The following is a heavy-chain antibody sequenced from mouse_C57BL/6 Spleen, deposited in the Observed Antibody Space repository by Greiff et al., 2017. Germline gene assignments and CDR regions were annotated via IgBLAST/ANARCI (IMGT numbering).Heavy chain of an antibody. D-gene: IGHD2-5*01. CDR3: ARSDSNYEGYYAMDY. CDR2: IDPSDSET. V-gene: IGHV1-52*01. Sequence: LVRPGSSVKLSCKASGYSFTSYWMHWVKQRPIQGLEWIGNIDPSDSETHYNQKFKDKATLTVDKSSSTAYMQLSSLTSEDSAVYYCARSDSNYEGYYAMDYWGQGTSVTVSS. CDR1: GYSFTSYW. J-gene: IGHJ4*01.